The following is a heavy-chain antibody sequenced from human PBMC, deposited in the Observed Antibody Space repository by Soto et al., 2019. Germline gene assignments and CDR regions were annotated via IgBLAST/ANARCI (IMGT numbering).Heavy chain of an antibody. V-gene: IGHV4-4*02. CDR3: ASRDPGTSVDY. D-gene: IGHD1-7*01. Sequence: SETLSLTCCVSGGSFTSNNWWTWVRQPPGQGLEWIGEIYRTGSTNYNPSLKSRVTISLDKSENQFSLKVTSLTAGDTAVYYCASRDPGTSVDYWGQGTLVTVSS. CDR1: GGSFTSNNW. J-gene: IGHJ4*02. CDR2: IYRTGST.